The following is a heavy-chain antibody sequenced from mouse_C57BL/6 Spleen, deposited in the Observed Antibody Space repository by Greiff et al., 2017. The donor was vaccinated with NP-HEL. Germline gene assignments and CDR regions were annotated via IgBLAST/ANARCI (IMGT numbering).Heavy chain of an antibody. D-gene: IGHD2-3*01. V-gene: IGHV1-26*01. CDR3: ARRRDGGYYGWFAY. J-gene: IGHJ3*01. Sequence: EVQLQQSGPELVKPGASVKISCKASGYTFTDYYMNWVKQSHGKSLEWIGDINPNNGGTSYNQKFKGKATLTVDKSSSTAYMELRSLTSEDSAVYYCARRRDGGYYGWFAYWGQGTLVTVSA. CDR1: GYTFTDYY. CDR2: INPNNGGT.